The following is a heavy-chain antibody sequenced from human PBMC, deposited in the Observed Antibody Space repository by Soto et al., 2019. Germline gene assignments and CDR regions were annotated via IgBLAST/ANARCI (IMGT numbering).Heavy chain of an antibody. Sequence: PEETDWITCTAGRGSPSRSSDCRRWLHQPPGKVLEWIWSIDSSGSTSYNPSLKSRVTIPVDTSKNHFSLKLSSVTAADTAVYYCARVDTVMVGLDYWGQGTLVTVAS. D-gene: IGHD5-18*01. CDR2: IDSSGST. CDR1: RGSPSRSSDC. V-gene: IGHV4-39*02. CDR3: ARVDTVMVGLDY. J-gene: IGHJ4*02.